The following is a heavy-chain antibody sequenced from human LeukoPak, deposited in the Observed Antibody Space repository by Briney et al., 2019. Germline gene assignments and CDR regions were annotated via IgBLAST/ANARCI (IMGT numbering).Heavy chain of an antibody. J-gene: IGHJ3*02. V-gene: IGHV1-2*02. CDR2: INPNSGGT. Sequence: ASVKVSCKASVYTFTGYYMHWARQAPGQGLEWMGWINPNSGGTHYAQKFQGRVTMTRDTSISTAYTEQSRLRSDDTAVYYCARGPRSLDAFDIWGQGTMVTVSS. CDR3: ARGPRSLDAFDI. CDR1: VYTFTGYY.